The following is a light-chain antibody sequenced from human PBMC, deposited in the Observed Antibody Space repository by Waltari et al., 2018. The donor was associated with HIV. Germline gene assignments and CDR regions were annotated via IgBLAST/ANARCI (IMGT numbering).Light chain of an antibody. CDR3: VVWDDSLSGVV. V-gene: IGLV1-47*01. Sequence: QSLVTQSPPASGTPGQRVTISCSGSSPHIGSNNAFWYQHLPGTAPKLLIYRGNQRPSGVPDRISGSRSGTSASLAISGLRSEDEAVYYCVVWDDSLSGVVFGGGTSLTVL. J-gene: IGLJ2*01. CDR2: RGN. CDR1: SPHIGSNN.